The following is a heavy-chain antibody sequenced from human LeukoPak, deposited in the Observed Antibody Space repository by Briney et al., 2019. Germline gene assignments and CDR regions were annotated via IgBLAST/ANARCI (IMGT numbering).Heavy chain of an antibody. CDR1: GGTFSSYA. D-gene: IGHD6-25*01. CDR2: INPNSGGT. Sequence: ASVKVSCKASGGTFSSYAISWVRQAPGQGLEWMGWINPNSGGTNYAQKFQGWVTMTRDTSISTAYMELSRLRSDDTAVYYCARERAVSGYSSGLDAFDIWGQGTMVTVSS. CDR3: ARERAVSGYSSGLDAFDI. V-gene: IGHV1-2*04. J-gene: IGHJ3*02.